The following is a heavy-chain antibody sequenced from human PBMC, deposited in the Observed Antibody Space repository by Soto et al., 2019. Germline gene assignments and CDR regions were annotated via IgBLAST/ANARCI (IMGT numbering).Heavy chain of an antibody. Sequence: EVQLVESGGGLVKPGGSLRLSCVASGFSFSNAWMNWVRQAPGKGLEWVGRTKWSSHAGAIDYAAPVKGRFTISRDDSKNTLYLQLNSLTTEDTAVYYCTRGGPLGNYFDYWGQGTLVTVSS. V-gene: IGHV3-15*07. J-gene: IGHJ4*02. CDR3: TRGGPLGNYFDY. D-gene: IGHD2-15*01. CDR2: TKWSSHAGAI. CDR1: GFSFSNAW.